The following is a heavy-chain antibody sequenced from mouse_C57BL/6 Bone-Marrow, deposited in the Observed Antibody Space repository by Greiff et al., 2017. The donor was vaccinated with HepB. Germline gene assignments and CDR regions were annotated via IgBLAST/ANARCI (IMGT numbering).Heavy chain of an antibody. CDR2: ISYDGSN. D-gene: IGHD1-1*01. Sequence: ESGPGLVKPSQSLSLTCSVTGYSITSGYYWNWIRQFPGNKLEWMGYISYDGSNNYNPSLKNRISITRDTSKNQFFLKLNSVTTEDTATYYCAREGITTVVGYYFDYWGQGTTLTVSS. J-gene: IGHJ2*01. CDR1: GYSITSGYY. CDR3: AREGITTVVGYYFDY. V-gene: IGHV3-6*01.